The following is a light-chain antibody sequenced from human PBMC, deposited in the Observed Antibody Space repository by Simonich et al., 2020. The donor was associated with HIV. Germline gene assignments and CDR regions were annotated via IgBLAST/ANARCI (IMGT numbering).Light chain of an antibody. CDR2: EDS. Sequence: SYELTQPPSVSLSPGQTARITCSGESLPEKYAYCYQQKSGQAPLLVIYEDSKRPSGIPERFSGSSSGTMATLTISGAQVEDEADYYCYSTDSSDNHLWVFGGGTKLTVL. CDR3: YSTDSSDNHLWV. V-gene: IGLV3-10*01. CDR1: SLPEKY. J-gene: IGLJ3*02.